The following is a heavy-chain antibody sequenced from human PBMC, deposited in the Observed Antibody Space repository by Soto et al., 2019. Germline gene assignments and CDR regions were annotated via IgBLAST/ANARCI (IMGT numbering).Heavy chain of an antibody. V-gene: IGHV4-31*03. CDR1: GGSVNNADYF. CDR3: ARDADYGGSRGGMDV. D-gene: IGHD4-17*01. Sequence: QVRLEESGPGLVKPSETLSLICSVSGGSVNNADYFWSWIRHHPENGLEWIGYIYYSGSTRYNPSFKARATLSIYTSKNQCSLRVNSVTVADTAVYFCARDADYGGSRGGMDVWGRGTTVTVSS. CDR2: IYYSGST. J-gene: IGHJ6*02.